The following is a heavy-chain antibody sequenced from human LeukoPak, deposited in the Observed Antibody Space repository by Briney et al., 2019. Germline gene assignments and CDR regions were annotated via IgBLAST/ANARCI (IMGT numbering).Heavy chain of an antibody. D-gene: IGHD3-22*01. Sequence: GGSLRLSCAASGFTFSSYAMSWVRQAPGKGLEWVGRIKSKTDGGTTDYAAPVKGRFTISRDDSKNTLYLQMNSLKTEDTAVYYCTTGPPTYYYDSSGYYFDYWGQGTLVTVSS. V-gene: IGHV3-15*01. J-gene: IGHJ4*02. CDR3: TTGPPTYYYDSSGYYFDY. CDR1: GFTFSSYA. CDR2: IKSKTDGGTT.